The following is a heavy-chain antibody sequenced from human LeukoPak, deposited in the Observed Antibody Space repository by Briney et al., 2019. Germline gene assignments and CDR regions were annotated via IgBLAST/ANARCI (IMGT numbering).Heavy chain of an antibody. CDR3: ARYCSSAGCRGQNRDWFDP. V-gene: IGHV4-39*01. Sequence: SETLSLTCTVSGGSISSSSYYWGWIRQPPGKGLEWIGNIYYSGSTYYNPALKSRVTISVDTSKNQFSLKLSFVTAADMAVYYCARYCSSAGCRGQNRDWFDPWGQGTLVTVSS. J-gene: IGHJ5*02. D-gene: IGHD2-2*01. CDR2: IYYSGST. CDR1: GGSISSSSYY.